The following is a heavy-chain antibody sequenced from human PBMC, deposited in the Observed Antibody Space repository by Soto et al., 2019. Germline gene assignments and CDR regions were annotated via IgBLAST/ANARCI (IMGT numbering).Heavy chain of an antibody. CDR2: TYYRSKWYN. Sequence: PSQTLSLTCAISGDSVSSNSAAWNWIRQSPSRGLEWLGRTYYRSKWYNDYAVSVKSRITINPDTSKNQFSLQLNSVTPEDTAVYYCARASVMVYSSTIEDFDYWGQGTLVTVSS. J-gene: IGHJ4*02. D-gene: IGHD2-8*01. V-gene: IGHV6-1*01. CDR3: ARASVMVYSSTIEDFDY. CDR1: GDSVSSNSAA.